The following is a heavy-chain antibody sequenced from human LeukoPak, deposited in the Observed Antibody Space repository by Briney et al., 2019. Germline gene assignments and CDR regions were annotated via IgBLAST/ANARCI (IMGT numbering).Heavy chain of an antibody. CDR3: ARPRSDLYGMDV. V-gene: IGHV3-48*03. J-gene: IGHJ6*02. CDR2: TSGSGNTI. CDR1: EFIFSSYE. Sequence: QPGGSLRLSCIASEFIFSSYEMNWVRQAPGKGLEWVSYTSGSGNTIYYADSVKGRFTISRDNAKNSLYLQMNSLRVEDTAVYYCARPRSDLYGMDVWGQGTTVTVSS.